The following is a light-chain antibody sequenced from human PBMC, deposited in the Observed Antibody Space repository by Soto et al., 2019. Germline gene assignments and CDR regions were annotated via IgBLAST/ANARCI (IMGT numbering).Light chain of an antibody. CDR3: QQYGSSWT. Sequence: IVLTQSPGTLSLSPGERATLSCRASQSVSSSYLAWYQQKPGRAPRLLIYGASNRASGIPDRFSSSGSGTDFTLTISRLEPEDIALYYCQQYGSSWTFGQGTKVDIK. V-gene: IGKV3-20*01. CDR2: GAS. J-gene: IGKJ1*01. CDR1: QSVSSSY.